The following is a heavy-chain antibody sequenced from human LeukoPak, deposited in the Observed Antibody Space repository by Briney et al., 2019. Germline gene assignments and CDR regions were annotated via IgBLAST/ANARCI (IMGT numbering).Heavy chain of an antibody. CDR1: GGSISTSTYY. D-gene: IGHD5-18*01. CDR2: IYYTGTT. V-gene: IGHV4-39*01. J-gene: IGHJ5*02. CDR3: ASGYSYGRWFDP. Sequence: SETLSLTCTVSGGSISTSTYYWAWIRQPPGKGLEWIGSIYYTGTTYYSPSLKSRVTILLDTSKNQFSLKLSSVTAADTAVYYCASGYSYGRWFDPWGQGTLVTVSS.